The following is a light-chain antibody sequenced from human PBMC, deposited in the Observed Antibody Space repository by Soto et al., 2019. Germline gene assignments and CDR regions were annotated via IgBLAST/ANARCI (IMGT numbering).Light chain of an antibody. CDR1: QSISSW. J-gene: IGKJ4*01. V-gene: IGKV1-5*03. CDR2: KAS. Sequence: DIQMTQSPSTLSASVGDRVTITCRASQSISSWLAWDQQKPGKAPKLLIYKASSLESGVPSRFSGSGSGTEFTLTISSLQPDDFASYYCQKYNSYSRLTFGGGTKVEIK. CDR3: QKYNSYSRLT.